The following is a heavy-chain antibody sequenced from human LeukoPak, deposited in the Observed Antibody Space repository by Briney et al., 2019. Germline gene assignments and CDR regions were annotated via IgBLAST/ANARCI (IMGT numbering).Heavy chain of an antibody. CDR3: ARDRASWGGYCSSTSCKEY. J-gene: IGHJ4*02. CDR2: IYTSRTT. D-gene: IGHD2-2*01. Sequence: SETLALTCTVSGGSISSGSYYWTWIRQPTGKGLAGIGRIYTSRTTNYNPSLKSQVTISVEPSKNQFFLKMSSVAAGDPAVYYCARDRASWGGYCSSTSCKEYWGQGNLVSVSS. CDR1: GGSISSGSYY. V-gene: IGHV4-61*02.